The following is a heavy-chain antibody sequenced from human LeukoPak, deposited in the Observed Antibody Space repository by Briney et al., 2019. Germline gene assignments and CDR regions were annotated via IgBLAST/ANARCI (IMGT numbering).Heavy chain of an antibody. J-gene: IGHJ4*02. D-gene: IGHD3-3*01. V-gene: IGHV1-18*01. Sequence: ASVKVSCKATGYSFTNYGISWVRQAPGQGVEWMGWSSVKNGITDYAQKFQDRVTMTTDTFTTTAYMEMGSLRSDDTAVYYCVREECYDFWSSHWSYWGQGTLVTVSS. CDR3: VREECYDFWSSHWSY. CDR2: SSVKNGIT. CDR1: GYSFTNYG.